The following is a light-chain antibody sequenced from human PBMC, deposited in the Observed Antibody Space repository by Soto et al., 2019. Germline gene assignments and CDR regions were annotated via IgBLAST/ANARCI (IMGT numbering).Light chain of an antibody. J-gene: IGLJ3*02. CDR1: SSNIGSNT. CDR3: AAWDDSLNGWV. CDR2: NNN. V-gene: IGLV1-44*01. Sequence: QSLLTQSPSASGTPGQRVTISCSGGSSNIGSNTLNWYHHVPGTAPRVLIYNNNQRPSGVADRFSGSKSGTSASLAISGLQSEDEADYYCAAWDDSLNGWVFGGGTKLTVL.